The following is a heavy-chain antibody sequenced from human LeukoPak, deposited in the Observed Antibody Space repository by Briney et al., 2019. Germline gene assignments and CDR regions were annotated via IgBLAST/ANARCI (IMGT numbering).Heavy chain of an antibody. CDR2: ISSSGSTI. V-gene: IGHV3-11*01. CDR1: GFTCSDYY. D-gene: IGHD6-13*01. J-gene: IGHJ5*02. CDR3: ASRAAAAWFDP. Sequence: GGSLRLSCAASGFTCSDYYMSWIRQAPGKGLEWVSYISSSGSTIYYADSVKGRFTISRDNAKNSLYLQMNSLRAEDTAVYYCASRAAAAWFDPWGQGTLVTVSS.